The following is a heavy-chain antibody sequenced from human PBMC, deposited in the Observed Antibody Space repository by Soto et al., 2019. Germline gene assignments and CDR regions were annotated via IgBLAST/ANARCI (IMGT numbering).Heavy chain of an antibody. Sequence: PSETLSLTCTVSGGSISSGDYYWSWIRQPPGKGLEWIGYIYYSGSTYYNPSLKSRVTISVDTSKNQFSLKLSSVTAADTAVYYCASAQGWYGLGFDPWGQGTLVTVSS. D-gene: IGHD6-19*01. J-gene: IGHJ5*02. CDR3: ASAQGWYGLGFDP. CDR1: GGSISSGDYY. CDR2: IYYSGST. V-gene: IGHV4-30-4*01.